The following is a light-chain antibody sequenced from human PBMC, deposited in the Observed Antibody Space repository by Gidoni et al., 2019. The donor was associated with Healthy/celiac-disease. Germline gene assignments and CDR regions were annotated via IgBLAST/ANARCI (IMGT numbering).Light chain of an antibody. CDR3: QQYGSSIT. Sequence: EILLPQSPGTLSLSPGERATLSCRASQSVSSSYLAWYQQKPGQAPRLLIYGASSRATGIPDRFSGSGSGTDFTLTISRLEPEDFAVYYCQQYGSSITFXXXTRLEIK. V-gene: IGKV3-20*01. CDR1: QSVSSSY. CDR2: GAS. J-gene: IGKJ5*01.